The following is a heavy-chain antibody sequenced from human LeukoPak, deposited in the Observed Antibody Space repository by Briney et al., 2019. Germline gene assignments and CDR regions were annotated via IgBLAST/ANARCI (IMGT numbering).Heavy chain of an antibody. V-gene: IGHV3-30*04. Sequence: PGGSLRLSCAASGFTFSSYAMHWVRQAPGKGLEWVAVISYDGSNKYCADSVKGRFTISRDNSKNTLYLQMNSLRAEDTAVYYCARARRGYSYNDAFDIWGQGTMVTVSS. CDR3: ARARRGYSYNDAFDI. J-gene: IGHJ3*02. CDR2: ISYDGSNK. D-gene: IGHD5-18*01. CDR1: GFTFSSYA.